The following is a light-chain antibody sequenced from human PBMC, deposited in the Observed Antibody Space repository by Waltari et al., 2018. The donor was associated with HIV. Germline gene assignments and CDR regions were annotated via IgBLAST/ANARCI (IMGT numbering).Light chain of an antibody. V-gene: IGKV3-11*01. Sequence: EIVMTQSPATLSLSPGERATLSCRASQSLGNNLACYQQKPGQAPRLLMYYASIRATGIPARFSGSGSGTDFTLTISSLGPEDFAVYYCQQRYRWPDTFGQGTKLEIK. CDR1: QSLGNN. CDR3: QQRYRWPDT. J-gene: IGKJ2*01. CDR2: YAS.